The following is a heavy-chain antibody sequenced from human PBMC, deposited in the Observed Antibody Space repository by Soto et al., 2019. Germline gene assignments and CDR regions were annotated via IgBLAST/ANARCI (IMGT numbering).Heavy chain of an antibody. CDR1: GFTFSNYA. D-gene: IGHD2-21*01. CDR2: VSHDGNNQ. V-gene: IGHV3-30-3*01. Sequence: QVQLVESGGGVVQPGRSLRLSCAVSGFTFSNYAMHWVRQAPGKGLEWVAIVSHDGNNQYYADSAKGRFTISRDNSDNILYLQMNSLRTEDTAVFYCARDGATQMWRPWYFDLWGRGTLVTVSS. J-gene: IGHJ2*01. CDR3: ARDGATQMWRPWYFDL.